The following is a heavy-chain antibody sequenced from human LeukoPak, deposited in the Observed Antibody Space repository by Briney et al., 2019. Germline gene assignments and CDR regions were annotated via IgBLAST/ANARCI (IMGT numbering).Heavy chain of an antibody. V-gene: IGHV4-30-4*01. J-gene: IGHJ4*02. D-gene: IGHD2/OR15-2a*01. CDR1: GGSFSGYY. CDR2: IYHSGST. Sequence: PSETLSLTCAVYGGSFSGYYWSWIRQPPGKGLEWIGYIYHSGSTYYNPSLRSRVTISVDTSKNQFSLKLTSVTAADTAVYYCARDNRGRTLFFDYWGQGTLVTVSS. CDR3: ARDNRGRTLFFDY.